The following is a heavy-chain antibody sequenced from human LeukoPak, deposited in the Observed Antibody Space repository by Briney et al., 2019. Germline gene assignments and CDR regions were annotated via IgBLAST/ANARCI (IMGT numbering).Heavy chain of an antibody. Sequence: GGSLRLSCEASGLTFRSYDMSWVRQAPGKGLEWVSGICGSGDTKYDTDSVRGRFIISRNNSKTTLFLLISRRTDEDTAYYYCAKCWTSDGVCLNFDHWGQGALVTVSS. D-gene: IGHD2-8*01. J-gene: IGHJ4*02. V-gene: IGHV3-23*01. CDR2: ICGSGDTK. CDR3: AKCWTSDGVCLNFDH. CDR1: GLTFRSYD.